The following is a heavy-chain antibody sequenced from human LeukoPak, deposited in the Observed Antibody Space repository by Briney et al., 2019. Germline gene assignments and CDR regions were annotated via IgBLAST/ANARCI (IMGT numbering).Heavy chain of an antibody. CDR2: IYYSGST. CDR1: GGSISSSSYY. V-gene: IGHV4-39*07. J-gene: IGHJ4*02. CDR3: ARGRATPQVGAWL. D-gene: IGHD1-26*01. Sequence: SETLSLTCTVSGGSISSSSYYWGWIRQPPGKGLEWIGSIYYSGSTYYNPSLKSRVTISVDTSKNQFSLKLSSVTAADTAGYYCARGRATPQVGAWLWGQGTLVTVSS.